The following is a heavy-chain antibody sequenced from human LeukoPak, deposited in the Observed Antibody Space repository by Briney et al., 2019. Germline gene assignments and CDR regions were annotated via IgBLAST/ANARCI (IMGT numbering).Heavy chain of an antibody. J-gene: IGHJ4*02. Sequence: SETLSLTCAVYGGSFSGYYWSWIRQPPGKGLEWIGEINHSGSTNYNPSLKSRVTISVDTSKNQFSLKLSSVTAADTAVYYCARIRPTYYYDSSGYYYSSGFDYWGQGTLVTVSS. CDR1: GGSFSGYY. CDR3: ARIRPTYYYDSSGYYYSSGFDY. CDR2: INHSGST. V-gene: IGHV4-34*01. D-gene: IGHD3-22*01.